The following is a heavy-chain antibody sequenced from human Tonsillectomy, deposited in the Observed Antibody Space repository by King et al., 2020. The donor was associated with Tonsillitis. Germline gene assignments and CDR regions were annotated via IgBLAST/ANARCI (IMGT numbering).Heavy chain of an antibody. Sequence: VQLVESGGGLVEPVESLRLSCAASGFTLSNAWMHWVRQAPGKGLEWVARMKSKTDGGTTDYPAPVKGRFIMSRDDSKNTLFLQMNSLKTEDTAVYYCTTEVRDVMTGWYGGFDPWGQGTLVTVSS. J-gene: IGHJ5*02. CDR2: MKSKTDGGTT. D-gene: IGHD6-19*01. CDR3: TTEVRDVMTGWYGGFDP. V-gene: IGHV3-15*01. CDR1: GFTLSNAW.